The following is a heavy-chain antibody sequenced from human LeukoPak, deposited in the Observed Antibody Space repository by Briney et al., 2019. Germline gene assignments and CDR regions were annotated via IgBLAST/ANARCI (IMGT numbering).Heavy chain of an antibody. CDR3: ARTRLGTSTSSYFDL. CDR2: IRYDGRSE. D-gene: IGHD1-26*01. Sequence: GGSLRLSCAASEFIFIDYDMHWVRQAPGKGLEWVALIRYDGRSEYYSGYMQGRFTISRDNSKNNLFLNMNNLRPEDTAVYFCARTRLGTSTSSYFDLWGQGTLVTVSS. CDR1: EFIFIDYD. J-gene: IGHJ4*02. V-gene: IGHV3-30*02.